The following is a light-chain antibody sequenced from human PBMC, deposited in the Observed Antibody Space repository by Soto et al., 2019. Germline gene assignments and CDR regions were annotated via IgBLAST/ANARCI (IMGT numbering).Light chain of an antibody. V-gene: IGLV1-47*01. CDR2: RNN. J-gene: IGLJ2*01. CDR3: AAWDDSLSGTVV. CDR1: SPNVGSNY. Sequence: QSVLTQPPSASGTPGQRVTISCSGTSPNVGSNYVFWYQQLPGTAPKLLIYRNNQRRSGVPDRFSGSKSGTGASLAISGLRSEDEADAYCAAWDDSLSGTVVFGGGTKLTVL.